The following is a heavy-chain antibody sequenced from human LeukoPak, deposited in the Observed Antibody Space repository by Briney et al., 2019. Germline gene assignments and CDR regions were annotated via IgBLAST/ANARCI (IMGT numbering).Heavy chain of an antibody. D-gene: IGHD2-2*03. CDR3: ARDEAGYCSRTSCSPFDY. Sequence: PSETPSLTCTVSGGSISSSYWSWIRQPAGKGLEWIGRLYTSGSTNYNPSLKSRVTMAVDTSKNQLSLKLRSVTAADTAVYYCARDEAGYCSRTSCSPFDYWGQGTLVTVSS. CDR2: LYTSGST. CDR1: GGSISSSY. J-gene: IGHJ4*02. V-gene: IGHV4-4*07.